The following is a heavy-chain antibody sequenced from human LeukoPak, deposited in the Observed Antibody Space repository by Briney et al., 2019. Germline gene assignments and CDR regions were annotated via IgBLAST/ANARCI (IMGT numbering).Heavy chain of an antibody. CDR3: ARDLELTYYDSSGYDY. D-gene: IGHD3-22*01. V-gene: IGHV3-74*01. CDR1: EFTFSAYW. J-gene: IGHJ4*02. Sequence: GGSLRLSCAASEFTFSAYWMHWVRQVPGKGLVWVSRINGDGSSTSYADSVKGRFTISRDNAKNTLYLQMNSLRAEDTAVCYCARDLELTYYDSSGYDYWGQGTPVTVSS. CDR2: INGDGSST.